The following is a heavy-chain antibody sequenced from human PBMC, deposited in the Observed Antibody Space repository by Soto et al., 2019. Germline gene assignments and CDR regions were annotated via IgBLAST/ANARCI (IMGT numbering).Heavy chain of an antibody. D-gene: IGHD2-21*01. Sequence: VQLVEAGGGVVQHARSLRLSCAASGFTVSSYGMHWVRQAPGKGLEWVAVISRDGGTKYYADSVKGPFTISKDNSRNTFFLEMDSLRGGGMAVYYCTCEVASGYWGKGHLVAVSS. CDR3: TCEVASGY. CDR2: ISRDGGTK. CDR1: GFTVSSYG. J-gene: IGHJ4*02. V-gene: IGHV3-30*03.